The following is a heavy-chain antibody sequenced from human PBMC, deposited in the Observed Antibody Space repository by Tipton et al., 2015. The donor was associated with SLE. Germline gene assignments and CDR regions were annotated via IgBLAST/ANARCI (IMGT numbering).Heavy chain of an antibody. CDR2: IYPGDSDT. CDR1: GYTFTNYW. Sequence: VQLVQSGAEVKKPGESLKISCQASGYTFTNYWIGWVRQMPGKGLEWMGIIYPGDSDTRYSPSFQGQVTISVDKSISSAYLQWGSLQASDTAMYYCARPVVGDSAGGDYWGQGTLVTVSS. J-gene: IGHJ4*02. V-gene: IGHV5-51*03. D-gene: IGHD1-26*01. CDR3: ARPVVGDSAGGDY.